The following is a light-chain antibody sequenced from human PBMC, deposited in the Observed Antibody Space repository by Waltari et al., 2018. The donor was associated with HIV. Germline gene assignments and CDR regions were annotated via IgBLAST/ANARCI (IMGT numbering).Light chain of an antibody. J-gene: IGKJ1*01. V-gene: IGKV3-20*01. Sequence: EVVLTQSPGTLSLSPGERATLFCRASQSLSNSYLAWYQQKPGQAPRLLIYDASSRATGIPDKFSGSGSGTDFTLTISKLEPEDFAVYYCQQYVSSPWTFGQGTKVEIK. CDR1: QSLSNSY. CDR2: DAS. CDR3: QQYVSSPWT.